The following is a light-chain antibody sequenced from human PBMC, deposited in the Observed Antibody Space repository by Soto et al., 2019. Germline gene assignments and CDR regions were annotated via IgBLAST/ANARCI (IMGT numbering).Light chain of an antibody. CDR3: AAWDDSLSGRV. CDR2: RND. Sequence: QSVLTQPPSASGTPGQRVTISCSGTSSNIGSHDVYWYQQLPGTAPKVLIYRNDQRPSGVPDRFSGSKSGTSASRAISDLQSEDEAEYYCAAWDDSLSGRVFGGGTKLTVL. CDR1: SSNIGSHD. V-gene: IGLV1-47*02. J-gene: IGLJ2*01.